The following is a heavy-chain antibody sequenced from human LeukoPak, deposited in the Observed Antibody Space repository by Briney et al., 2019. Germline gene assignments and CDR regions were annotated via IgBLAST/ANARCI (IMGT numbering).Heavy chain of an antibody. Sequence: GRSLRLSCAASGFTFSSYGMHWVRQAPGKGLEWVAVIWYDGSNKYYADSVKGRFTISRDNSKNTPYLQMNSLRAEDTAVYYCASSRIDYGDYDLDPWGQGTLVTVPS. CDR2: IWYDGSNK. CDR3: ASSRIDYGDYDLDP. D-gene: IGHD4-17*01. V-gene: IGHV3-33*01. J-gene: IGHJ5*02. CDR1: GFTFSSYG.